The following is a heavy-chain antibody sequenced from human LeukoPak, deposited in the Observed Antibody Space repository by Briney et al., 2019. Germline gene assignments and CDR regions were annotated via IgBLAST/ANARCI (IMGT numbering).Heavy chain of an antibody. V-gene: IGHV1-69*04. CDR3: AREEAARAYNWFDP. D-gene: IGHD6-6*01. CDR1: GGTFSSYA. CDR2: IIPILGIA. Sequence: SVKVSCKASGGTFSSYAISWVRQAPGQGLEWMGRIIPILGIANYAQKFQGRVTITADKSTSTAYMELSSLRSEDTAVYYCAREEAARAYNWFDPWGQGTLVTVSS. J-gene: IGHJ5*02.